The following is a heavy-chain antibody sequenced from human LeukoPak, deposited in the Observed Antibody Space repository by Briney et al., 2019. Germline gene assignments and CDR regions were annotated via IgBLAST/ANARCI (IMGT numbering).Heavy chain of an antibody. D-gene: IGHD3-22*01. V-gene: IGHV3-74*01. CDR1: GFTFSSYW. J-gene: IGHJ4*02. CDR3: SKGPSEYYDSSGYYHY. Sequence: GGSLRLSCAASGFTFSSYWMHWVRQAPGKGLVWVSRINSDGSSTSYADSVKGRFTISRDNSKNMLFLQMNSLRVEDTAVYYCSKGPSEYYDSSGYYHYWGQGTLLTVSS. CDR2: INSDGSST.